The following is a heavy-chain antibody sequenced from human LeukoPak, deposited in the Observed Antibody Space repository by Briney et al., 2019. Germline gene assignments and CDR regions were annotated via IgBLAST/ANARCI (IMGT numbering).Heavy chain of an antibody. CDR1: GYLFTTHW. V-gene: IGHV5-51*01. Sequence: GQALKISFHGPGYLFTTHWIVWVRETPAQGLGWMGIIYPGDSDTRYTPPFQGQFTISFDMSISHPYRQCSSLKSAYTPLHHCSRSYGSGSHSEFWGQGALVTVSS. J-gene: IGHJ4*02. CDR2: IYPGDSDT. D-gene: IGHD3-10*01. CDR3: SRSYGSGSHSEF.